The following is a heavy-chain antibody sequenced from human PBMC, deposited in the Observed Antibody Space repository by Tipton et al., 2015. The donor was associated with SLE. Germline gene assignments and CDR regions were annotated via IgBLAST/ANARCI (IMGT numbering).Heavy chain of an antibody. CDR2: IYYSGDT. Sequence: TLSLTCTVSGGSISGDDYYWTWIRQRPGKGLEWVGHIYYSGDTKYNPSLNSRLSMSVDMSKNQFSLRLYSVTAADTAIFYCARGGVGGYDYFDSWGQGILVTVSS. D-gene: IGHD5-12*01. CDR3: ARGGVGGYDYFDS. V-gene: IGHV4-31*03. J-gene: IGHJ4*02. CDR1: GGSISGDDYY.